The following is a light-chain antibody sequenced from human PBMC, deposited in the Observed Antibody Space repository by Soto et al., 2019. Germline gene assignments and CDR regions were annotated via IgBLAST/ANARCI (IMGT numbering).Light chain of an antibody. J-gene: IGKJ3*01. Sequence: DIQMTQSPSSQSASVGDRVTMTCRASQSISSYLNWYQQKPGKAPKLLIYAASSLQSGVPSRFSGSGSGTDFTLTISSLQPEDFATYYCQQSYSTPGFTFGPGTKVDIK. CDR2: AAS. V-gene: IGKV1-39*01. CDR1: QSISSY. CDR3: QQSYSTPGFT.